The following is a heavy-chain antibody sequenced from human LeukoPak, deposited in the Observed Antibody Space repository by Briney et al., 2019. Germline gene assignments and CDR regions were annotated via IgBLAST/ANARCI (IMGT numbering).Heavy chain of an antibody. J-gene: IGHJ4*02. V-gene: IGHV1-69*04. D-gene: IGHD3-22*01. CDR3: ANRISDYYDSTGYFDY. Sequence: ASVKVSCKASGGTFSSYAISWVRQAPGQGLEWMGRIIPILGIANYAQKFQGRVTITADKSTSTAYMELSSLRSEDTAVYYCANRISDYYDSTGYFDYWGQGTLVTVSS. CDR1: GGTFSSYA. CDR2: IIPILGIA.